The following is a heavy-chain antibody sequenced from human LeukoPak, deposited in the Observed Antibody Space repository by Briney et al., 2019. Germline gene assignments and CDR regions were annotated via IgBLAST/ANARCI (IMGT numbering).Heavy chain of an antibody. Sequence: ASVKVSCKASGYTFTSYGISWVRQAPGQGLEWMGWINPDSGGTNYAQKFQGRVTMTRDTSISTAYMELSRLRSDDTAVYYCARGRTPVTTWGYWGQGTLVTVSS. D-gene: IGHD4-17*01. CDR2: INPDSGGT. CDR1: GYTFTSYG. CDR3: ARGRTPVTTWGY. V-gene: IGHV1-2*02. J-gene: IGHJ4*02.